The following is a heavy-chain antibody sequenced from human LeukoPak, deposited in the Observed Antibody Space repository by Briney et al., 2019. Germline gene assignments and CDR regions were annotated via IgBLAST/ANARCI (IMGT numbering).Heavy chain of an antibody. D-gene: IGHD5-18*01. V-gene: IGHV4-39*01. J-gene: IGHJ5*02. CDR1: GGSISSSSYY. CDR2: IYYSGST. Sequence: PSETLSLTCTVSGGSISSSSYYWGWIRQPPGKGLEWIGSIYYSGSTYYNPSLESRVTISVDTSKNQFSLKLSSVTAADTAEYYCARHIGRGYSYGANWFDPWGQGTLVTVSS. CDR3: ARHIGRGYSYGANWFDP.